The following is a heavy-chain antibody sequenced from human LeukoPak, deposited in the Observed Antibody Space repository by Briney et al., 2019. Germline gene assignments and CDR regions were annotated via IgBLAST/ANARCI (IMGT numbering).Heavy chain of an antibody. CDR2: IYFTGST. CDR1: GASISTYY. J-gene: IGHJ5*02. CDR3: ARGDKNWFDP. V-gene: IGHV4-59*01. Sequence: SETLSLTCTVSGASISTYYWSWIRQPPGKGLEWLGYIYFTGSTNYNPSLESRISISIDTSTKQFSLKLTSVTAADTAMYYCARGDKNWFDPWGQGTLVTVSS. D-gene: IGHD5-24*01.